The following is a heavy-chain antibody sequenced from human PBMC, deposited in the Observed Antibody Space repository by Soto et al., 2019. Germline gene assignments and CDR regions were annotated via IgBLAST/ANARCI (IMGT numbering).Heavy chain of an antibody. CDR3: AKDRGDYYDSSVYFDY. Sequence: ASVKVSCKVSGYTLTELSMHWVRQAPGKGLEWMGGFDPEDGETIYAQKFQGRVTMTEDTSTDTAYMELSSLRSEDTAVYYCAKDRGDYYDSSVYFDYWGQGTLVTVSS. D-gene: IGHD3-22*01. CDR1: GYTLTELS. CDR2: FDPEDGET. J-gene: IGHJ4*02. V-gene: IGHV1-24*01.